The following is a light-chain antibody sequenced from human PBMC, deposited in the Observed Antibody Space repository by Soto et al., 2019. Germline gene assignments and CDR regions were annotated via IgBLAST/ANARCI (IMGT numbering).Light chain of an antibody. CDR2: KAT. CDR3: QHYHGPQYT. J-gene: IGKJ2*01. CDR1: HSIGSW. V-gene: IGKV1-5*03. Sequence: DIQMTQSPSTVSASVGDGVTITCRASHSIGSWLAWYQQKPGSAPKLLIYKATNLQTGVPSRFSGSGSGTDFSLTINRLQPVDSATYFCQHYHGPQYTFGPGTKVEL.